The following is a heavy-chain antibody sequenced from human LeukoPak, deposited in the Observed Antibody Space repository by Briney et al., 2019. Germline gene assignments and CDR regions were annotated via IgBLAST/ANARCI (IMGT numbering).Heavy chain of an antibody. CDR3: AKYYYDSSGYYGLFDY. Sequence: GGSLRLSCAASGFTFSSCAMSWVRQAPGKGLEWVSAISGSGGSTYYADSVKGRFTISRDNSKNTLYLQMNSLRAEDTAVYYCAKYYYDSSGYYGLFDYWGQGTLVTVSS. V-gene: IGHV3-23*01. J-gene: IGHJ4*02. D-gene: IGHD3-22*01. CDR2: ISGSGGST. CDR1: GFTFSSCA.